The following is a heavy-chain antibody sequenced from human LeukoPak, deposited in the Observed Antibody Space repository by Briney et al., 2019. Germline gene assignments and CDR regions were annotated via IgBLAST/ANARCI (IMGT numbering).Heavy chain of an antibody. Sequence: GGSLRLSCAASGFIFSSYSMNWVRQAPGKGLEWVSSISSSSTYIYYADSVKGRFTISRDNAKNSLYLQMNSLRAEDTAVYYCARDLLGYNYYYMDVWGKGTTVTVSS. D-gene: IGHD3-16*02. CDR3: ARDLLGYNYYYMDV. CDR1: GFIFSSYS. CDR2: ISSSSTYI. J-gene: IGHJ6*03. V-gene: IGHV3-21*01.